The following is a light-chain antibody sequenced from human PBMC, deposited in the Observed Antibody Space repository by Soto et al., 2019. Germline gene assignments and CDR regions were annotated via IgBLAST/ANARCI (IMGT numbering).Light chain of an antibody. J-gene: IGKJ1*01. Sequence: VLTQSPGTLSLSPGERATLSCRASQSVSSSYLAWYQQKPGQAPRLLIHGASSRATGIPDRFSGSGSGTDFTLTISRLEPEDFAVYYCQQYGSSPQTFG. CDR3: QQYGSSPQT. V-gene: IGKV3-20*01. CDR1: QSVSSSY. CDR2: GAS.